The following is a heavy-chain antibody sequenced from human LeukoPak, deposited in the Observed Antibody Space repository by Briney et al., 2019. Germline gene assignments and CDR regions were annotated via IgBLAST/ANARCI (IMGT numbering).Heavy chain of an antibody. CDR3: ARGERWLQLDY. D-gene: IGHD5-24*01. CDR2: IYSGGGT. J-gene: IGHJ4*02. V-gene: IGHV3-53*01. Sequence: GGSLRLSCAASGFTVSSNYVSWVRQAQGKGLEWVSVIYSGGGTYYADSVKGRFTISRDNSKNTLYLQMNSLRAEDTAVYYCARGERWLQLDYWGQGTLVTVSS. CDR1: GFTVSSNY.